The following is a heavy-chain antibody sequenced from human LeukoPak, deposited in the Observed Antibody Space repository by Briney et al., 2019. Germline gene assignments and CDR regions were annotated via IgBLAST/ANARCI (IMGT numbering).Heavy chain of an antibody. J-gene: IGHJ6*02. V-gene: IGHV3-48*03. CDR2: ITNNGTTI. D-gene: IGHD6-19*01. CDR3: VRDQWLAYYYHGMDV. CDR1: VDSFSLYA. Sequence: GGSLRLSCAASVDSFSLYAMHRVRQAPGKGLEWVSYITNNGTTIYYADSVEGRFTISRDNAENSLYLQMNSLKAEDTAIYYSVRDQWLAYYYHGMDVWGQGTTVTVSS.